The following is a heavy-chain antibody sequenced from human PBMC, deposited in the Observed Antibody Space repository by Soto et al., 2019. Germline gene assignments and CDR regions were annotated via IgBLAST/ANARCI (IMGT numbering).Heavy chain of an antibody. Sequence: GGSVEVCFKASGGPFSSYAISWVRQAPGQGLEWVGGIIPIFGTANYAQKFQGRVTITADESTSTAYMDLSSLRSEDTAVYYCARDSVDTAMVYYFDYWGQGTMFTVSS. CDR3: ARDSVDTAMVYYFDY. CDR1: GGPFSSYA. J-gene: IGHJ4*02. D-gene: IGHD5-18*01. CDR2: IIPIFGTA. V-gene: IGHV1-69*13.